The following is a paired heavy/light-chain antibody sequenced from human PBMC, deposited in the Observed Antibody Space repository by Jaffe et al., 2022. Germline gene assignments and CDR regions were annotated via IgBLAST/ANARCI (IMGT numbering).Light chain of an antibody. CDR1: QTIGNSY. V-gene: IGKV3-20*01. J-gene: IGKJ1*01. CDR2: GAS. Sequence: EIVLTQSPGTLSLSPGERATLSCRASQTIGNSYFAWYQQKPGLAPRLLIYGASSRATGIPDRFSGSGSGTDFTLIIGRLEPEDFAIYYCQQFAGSPLTFGQGTKVELK. CDR3: QQFAGSPLT.
Heavy chain of an antibody. D-gene: IGHD3-10*01. V-gene: IGHV3-30*02. J-gene: IGHJ4*02. CDR3: AKDGYYYGSGSYYGYFDY. CDR2: IRYDGSDK. CDR1: GFSFSTYG. Sequence: QVQLVESGGGVVQPGGSLRLSCAASGFSFSTYGIHWVRQAPGKGLEWVAFIRYDGSDKYYAESVKGRFTISRDNSKNTLYLQLNSLRAEDTAVYHCAKDGYYYGSGSYYGYFDYWGQGTLVTVSS.